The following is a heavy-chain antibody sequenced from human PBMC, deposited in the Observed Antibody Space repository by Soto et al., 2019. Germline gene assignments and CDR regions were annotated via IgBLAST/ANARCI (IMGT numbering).Heavy chain of an antibody. J-gene: IGHJ6*04. V-gene: IGHV1-2*02. Sequence: QVQLVQSGAEVKEPGDSVRVSCEASGYTFTAYYIHWVRQAPGQGLEWMGWINPKFGDTTYAQDFQGRVSMTRDMSISTVYMELRRRTSEDPAIYYCAGIMAYYYGRGGGTGQGVWGKGTTSPSSQ. CDR2: INPKFGDT. CDR1: GYTFTAYY. CDR3: AGIMAYYYGRGGGTGQGV. D-gene: IGHD3-10*02.